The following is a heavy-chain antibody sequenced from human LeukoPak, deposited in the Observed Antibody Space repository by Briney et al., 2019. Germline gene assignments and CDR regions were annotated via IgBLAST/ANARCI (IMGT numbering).Heavy chain of an antibody. CDR1: GFTFSNYW. Sequence: GRSLRLSCAASGFTFSNYWMHWVRQTLGKGLVWVSRINTEGTTTYADSVKGRFTISRDNAKNTLYLQMDSLRADDTAVYYCARGAGIVGSTTPFDYWGQGALVTVSS. V-gene: IGHV3-74*03. CDR3: ARGAGIVGSTTPFDY. D-gene: IGHD1-26*01. J-gene: IGHJ4*02. CDR2: INTEGTTT.